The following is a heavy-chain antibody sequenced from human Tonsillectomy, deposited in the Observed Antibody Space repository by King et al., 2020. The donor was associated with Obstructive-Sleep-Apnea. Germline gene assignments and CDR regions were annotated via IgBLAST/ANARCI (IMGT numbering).Heavy chain of an antibody. D-gene: IGHD4-17*01. CDR1: GFTFDDYA. J-gene: IGHJ4*02. V-gene: IGHV3-9*01. Sequence: VQLVESGGGLVQPGRSLRLSCAASGFTFDDYAMHWVRQAPGKGLEWVSGISWKGGAIGYAESVKGRFTISRDNAKNSLYLQMNSLRTEDTALYYCAKDMGSGDVGEPFDYWGQGTLVTVSS. CDR2: ISWKGGAI. CDR3: AKDMGSGDVGEPFDY.